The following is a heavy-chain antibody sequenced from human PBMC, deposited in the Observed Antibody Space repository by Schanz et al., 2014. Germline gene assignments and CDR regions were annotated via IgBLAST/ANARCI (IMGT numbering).Heavy chain of an antibody. CDR3: ARPRFDYGEVDY. CDR2: IWSDGSTK. D-gene: IGHD4-17*01. J-gene: IGHJ4*02. V-gene: IGHV3-33*03. CDR1: GFAFSVYG. Sequence: QVQMVESGGGVVQPGRSLRLSCAASGFAFSVYGMHWVRQAPGKGPEWVAVIWSDGSTKYYADSVKGRFTISRDNAKISLYLQMNSLRVEDTAVYYCARPRFDYGEVDYWGQGTLVTVSS.